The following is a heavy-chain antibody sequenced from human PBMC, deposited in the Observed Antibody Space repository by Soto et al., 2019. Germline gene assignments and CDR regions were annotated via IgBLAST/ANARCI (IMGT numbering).Heavy chain of an antibody. V-gene: IGHV1-46*01. J-gene: IGHJ4*02. CDR3: ATRDYYDSSGYKGPLGY. CDR1: GYTFTSYY. CDR2: INPSGGST. D-gene: IGHD3-22*01. Sequence: ASVKVSCKASGYTFTSYYMHWVRQAPGQGLEWMGIINPSGGSTSYAQKFQGRVTMTRDTSTSTVYMELSSLRSEDTAVYYCATRDYYDSSGYKGPLGYWGQGTLVTVSS.